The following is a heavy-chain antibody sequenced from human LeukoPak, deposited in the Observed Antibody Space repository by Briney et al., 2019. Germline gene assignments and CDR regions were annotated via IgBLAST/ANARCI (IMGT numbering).Heavy chain of an antibody. CDR1: GYTFTSYY. Sequence: ASVKVSCKASGYTFTSYYMHWVRQAPGQGLEWMGIINPSGGSTSYAQKFQGRVTMTRDTSTSTVYLEVSSLRSEDTAVYYCARGEDIVVVPAANYFDYWGQGTLVTVSS. CDR3: ARGEDIVVVPAANYFDY. J-gene: IGHJ4*02. V-gene: IGHV1-46*03. D-gene: IGHD2-2*01. CDR2: INPSGGST.